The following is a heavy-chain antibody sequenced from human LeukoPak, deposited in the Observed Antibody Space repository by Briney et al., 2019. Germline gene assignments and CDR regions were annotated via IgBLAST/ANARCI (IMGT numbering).Heavy chain of an antibody. CDR1: GFPFSTYG. J-gene: IGHJ4*02. V-gene: IGHV3-23*01. Sequence: GGSLRLSSAASGFPFSTYGISWVRQAPGKGLGWVSAITGSGDFAKYADSVRGRFTISRDNSKNTVYLQMNSLTVEDTALYYCTKRITATAPFDSWGQGALVIVSS. D-gene: IGHD4-17*01. CDR2: ITGSGDFA. CDR3: TKRITATAPFDS.